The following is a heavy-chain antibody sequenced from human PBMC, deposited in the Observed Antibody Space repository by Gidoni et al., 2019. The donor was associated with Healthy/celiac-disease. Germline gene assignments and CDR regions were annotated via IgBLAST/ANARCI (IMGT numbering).Heavy chain of an antibody. CDR1: GFTFTSSA. Sequence: QMPLVQSGPEVKKPGTSVKVSCKASGFTFTSSAVQWVRQARGQRLEWIGWIVVGSGNTNYAQKFQERVTITRDMSTSTAYMELSSLRSEDTAVYYCAADRTVTRYWYFDLWGRGTLVTVSS. CDR2: IVVGSGNT. D-gene: IGHD4-17*01. CDR3: AADRTVTRYWYFDL. J-gene: IGHJ2*01. V-gene: IGHV1-58*01.